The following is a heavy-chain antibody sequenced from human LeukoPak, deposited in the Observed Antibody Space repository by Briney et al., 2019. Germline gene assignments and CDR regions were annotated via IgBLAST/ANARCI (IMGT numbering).Heavy chain of an antibody. Sequence: SETLSLTCTVSGGSISSFYWSWIRQPPGKGLEWIGYIYSSGDTNYNPSLKSRVTISVHTSKNQFSLKLSSVTAADTAVYYCARRYNWNYGFDPWGQGTLVTVSS. D-gene: IGHD1-7*01. V-gene: IGHV4-59*01. CDR1: GGSISSFY. J-gene: IGHJ5*02. CDR3: ARRYNWNYGFDP. CDR2: IYSSGDT.